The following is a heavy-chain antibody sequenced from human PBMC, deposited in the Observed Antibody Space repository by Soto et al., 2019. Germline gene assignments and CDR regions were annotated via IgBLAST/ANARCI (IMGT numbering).Heavy chain of an antibody. CDR1: GGSISSTSYY. J-gene: IGHJ6*02. Sequence: PSETLSLTCTVSGGSISSTSYYWGWIRQPPGKGLEWIGSVYYSGSTYYNTSLKSRVTISIDTSKNQFSLKLSSVTAADTAVYYCSRGYDFWSGYVYYYYGMDVWGQGTTVTVSS. CDR3: SRGYDFWSGYVYYYYGMDV. V-gene: IGHV4-39*07. D-gene: IGHD3-3*01. CDR2: VYYSGST.